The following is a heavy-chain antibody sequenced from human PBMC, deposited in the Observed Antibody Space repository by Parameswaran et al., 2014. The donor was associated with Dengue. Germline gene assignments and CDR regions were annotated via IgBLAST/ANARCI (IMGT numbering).Heavy chain of an antibody. V-gene: IGHV3-21*01. CDR2: ISSSSSYI. J-gene: IGHJ4*02. CDR3: ARKGIAAAGGVGTLDY. Sequence: VRQAPGKGLEWVSSISSSSSYIYYADSVKGRFTISRDNAKNSLYLQMNSLRAEDTAVYYCARKGIAAAGGVGTLDYWGQGTLGHRLL. D-gene: IGHD6-13*01.